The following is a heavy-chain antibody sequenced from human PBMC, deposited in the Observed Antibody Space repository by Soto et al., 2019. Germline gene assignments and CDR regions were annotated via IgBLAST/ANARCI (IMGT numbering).Heavy chain of an antibody. Sequence: QVQLQQWGAGLLKPSETLSLTCAVYGGSFSGYYWNWIRQPPGKGLEWIGEINHSGSTNYNPSLKSRVTISVATSKNQFSLKLSSVTAADTAVYFCARGYGRNVDYWGQGTLFAGSS. V-gene: IGHV4-34*01. CDR3: ARGYGRNVDY. D-gene: IGHD1-1*01. CDR1: GGSFSGYY. CDR2: INHSGST. J-gene: IGHJ4*02.